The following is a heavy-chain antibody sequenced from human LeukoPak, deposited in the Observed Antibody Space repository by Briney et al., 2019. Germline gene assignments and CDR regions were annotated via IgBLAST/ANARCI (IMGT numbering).Heavy chain of an antibody. V-gene: IGHV1-18*01. CDR3: ARATLAYCGGDCYSYYFDY. Sequence: GASVKVSCKASGYTFTSYGISWVRQAPGQGLEWMGWISAYNGNTNYAQKLQGRVTMTTDTSTGTAYMELRSLRSDDTAVYYCARATLAYCGGDCYSYYFDYWGQGTLVTVSS. CDR1: GYTFTSYG. J-gene: IGHJ4*02. CDR2: ISAYNGNT. D-gene: IGHD2-21*02.